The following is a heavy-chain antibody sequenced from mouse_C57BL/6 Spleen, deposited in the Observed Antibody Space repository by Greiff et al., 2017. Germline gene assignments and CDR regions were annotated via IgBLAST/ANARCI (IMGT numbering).Heavy chain of an antibody. V-gene: IGHV5-17*01. CDR3: ASKLDGTLDY. CDR1: GFTFSDYG. CDR2: ISSGSSTI. J-gene: IGHJ2*01. D-gene: IGHD1-1*01. Sequence: EVKLVESGGGLVKPGGSLKLSCAASGFTFSDYGMHWVRQAPEKGLEWVAYISSGSSTIYYADTVKGRFTISRDNAKNTLFLQMTSLRSEDTAMYYCASKLDGTLDYWGQGTTLTVSS.